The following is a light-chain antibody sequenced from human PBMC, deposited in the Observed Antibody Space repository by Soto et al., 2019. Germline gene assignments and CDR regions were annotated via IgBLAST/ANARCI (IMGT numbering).Light chain of an antibody. Sequence: EIVLTQSPATLSLSPGERATLSCRASQSVGTYLAWYQQKRGQAPRLLIYDASNRATGIPARFSGTGSGTDFTLTISSLEPEDFAVYYCQQRSNWPRGTFGGGTKMGIK. CDR2: DAS. J-gene: IGKJ4*01. CDR1: QSVGTY. CDR3: QQRSNWPRGT. V-gene: IGKV3-11*01.